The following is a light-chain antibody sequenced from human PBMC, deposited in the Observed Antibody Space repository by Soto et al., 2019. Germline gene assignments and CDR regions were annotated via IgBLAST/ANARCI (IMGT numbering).Light chain of an antibody. CDR3: QQANSLPPT. J-gene: IGKJ2*01. CDR2: GAS. V-gene: IGKV1-12*01. CDR1: QGIGSR. Sequence: DIQMTQSPSSVSASVGDSVTITCRASQGIGSRLAWYQQKPGKAPKLLIYGASNVQSGVPSRFSGSGFGTDFTLTISSLQSEDSATYYCQQANSLPPTFGQGTKLEIK.